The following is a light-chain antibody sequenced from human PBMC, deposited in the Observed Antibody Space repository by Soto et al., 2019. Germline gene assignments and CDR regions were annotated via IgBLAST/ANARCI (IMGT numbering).Light chain of an antibody. CDR2: DVS. Sequence: QSVLTQPASVSGSPGQSIAISCTGTSHDVGGYNYVSWYQQHPGKAPKLMIYDVSARPSGVSNRFSGSESDDTASLTISGLQAEDEADYYCSSYTSSSTVVFGGGTKLTVL. CDR1: SHDVGGYNY. J-gene: IGLJ2*01. CDR3: SSYTSSSTVV. V-gene: IGLV2-14*01.